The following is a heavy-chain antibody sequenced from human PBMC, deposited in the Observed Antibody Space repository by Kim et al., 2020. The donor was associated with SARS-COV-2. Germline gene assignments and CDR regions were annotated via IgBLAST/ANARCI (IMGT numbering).Heavy chain of an antibody. V-gene: IGHV4-39*01. J-gene: IGHJ4*02. CDR3: ARHTQWGSSLFDY. Sequence: SETLSLTCTVSGGSISSSSYYWGWIRQPPGKGLEWIGSIYYSGSTYYNPSLKSRVTISVDTSKNQFSLKLSSVTAADTAVYYCARHTQWGSSLFDYWGQGTLVTVSS. CDR1: GGSISSSSYY. CDR2: IYYSGST. D-gene: IGHD6-13*01.